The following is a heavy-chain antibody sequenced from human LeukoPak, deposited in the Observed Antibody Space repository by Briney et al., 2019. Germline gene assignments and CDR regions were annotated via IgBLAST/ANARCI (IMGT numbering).Heavy chain of an antibody. CDR2: ISPYNGNT. J-gene: IGHJ4*02. Sequence: PGASVKVSCKASGYDFTSVGITWVRQAPGQGLEWMGWISPYNGNTRYVQKLQGRVTMTTDTSTSTAYMELRSLRFDDTAVYYCARAGSGSCWYFDYWGQGTLVTVSP. V-gene: IGHV1-18*01. CDR3: ARAGSGSCWYFDY. CDR1: GYDFTSVG. D-gene: IGHD6-19*01.